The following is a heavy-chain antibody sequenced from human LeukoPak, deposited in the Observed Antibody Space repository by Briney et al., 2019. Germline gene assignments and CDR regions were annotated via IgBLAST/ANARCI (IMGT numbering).Heavy chain of an antibody. CDR1: GYTFTSYY. D-gene: IGHD5-24*01. J-gene: IGHJ4*02. CDR2: INPSGGST. CDR3: FVPQQIRDGYNYFDY. Sequence: GASVKVSCKASGYTFTSYYMHWVRQAPGQGLEWMGIINPSGGSTSYAQKFQGRVTMTRDTSTSTVYMELSSLRSEDTAVYYCFVPQQIRDGYNYFDYWGQGTLVTVSS. V-gene: IGHV1-46*01.